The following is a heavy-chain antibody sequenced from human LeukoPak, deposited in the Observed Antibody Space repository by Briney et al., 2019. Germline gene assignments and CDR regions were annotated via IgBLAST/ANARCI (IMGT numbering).Heavy chain of an antibody. CDR1: GGSISSYY. V-gene: IGHV4-59*01. J-gene: IGHJ4*02. CDR3: AREFEQWLVAGELNYFDY. Sequence: SETLSLTCTVSGGSISSYYWSWIRQPPGKGLEGIGYIYYSGSTNYNPSLKSRVTISVDTSKNQFSLKLSSVTAADTAVYYCAREFEQWLVAGELNYFDYWGQGTLVTVSS. CDR2: IYYSGST. D-gene: IGHD6-19*01.